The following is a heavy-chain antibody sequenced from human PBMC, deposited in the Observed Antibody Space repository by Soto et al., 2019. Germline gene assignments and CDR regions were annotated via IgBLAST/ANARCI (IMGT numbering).Heavy chain of an antibody. J-gene: IGHJ4*02. V-gene: IGHV5-51*01. CDR1: GSSFTSYW. CDR3: ARRPSHSLDVDYRWAYYLDY. D-gene: IGHD3-10*01. Sequence: GESLKISCKGSGSSFTSYWIGCVRQMPGKGLEWMGIIYPGASDTRYSPSFQGQVTISADNSISTAYLQWSSLKASDTAMYYWARRPSHSLDVDYRWAYYLDYWAQGTLVPVSS. CDR2: IYPGASDT.